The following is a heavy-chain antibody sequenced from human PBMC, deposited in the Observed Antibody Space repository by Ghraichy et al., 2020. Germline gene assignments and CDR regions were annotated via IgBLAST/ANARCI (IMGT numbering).Heavy chain of an antibody. V-gene: IGHV3-15*07. D-gene: IGHD3-9*01. J-gene: IGHJ4*02. CDR1: GFTFSNAW. CDR3: TTQYFDWLFLFDY. CDR2: IKSKTDGGTT. Sequence: GGSLRLSCAASGFTFSNAWMNWVRQAPGKGLEWVGRIKSKTDGGTTDYAAPVKGRFTISRDDSKNTLYLQMNSLKTEDTAVYYCTTQYFDWLFLFDYWGQGTLVTVSS.